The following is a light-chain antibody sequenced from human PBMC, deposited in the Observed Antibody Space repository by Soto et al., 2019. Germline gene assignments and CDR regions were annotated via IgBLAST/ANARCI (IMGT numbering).Light chain of an antibody. CDR2: GAS. Sequence: EIVMTQSPATLSVSPGERATLSCRASQSVSSNLAWYQQKPAQAPRLLLYGASTRATGIPARFSGSGSGTEFTLTIRSLQSEDFAFYYWQQYNNLFAYTFGQWTKLEIK. J-gene: IGKJ2*01. V-gene: IGKV3-15*01. CDR3: QQYNNLFAYT. CDR1: QSVSSN.